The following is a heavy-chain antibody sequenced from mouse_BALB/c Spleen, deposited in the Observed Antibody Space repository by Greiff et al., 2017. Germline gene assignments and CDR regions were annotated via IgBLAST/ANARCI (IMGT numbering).Heavy chain of an antibody. CDR1: GYAFSSYW. V-gene: IGHV1-80*01. Sequence: QVQLQQSGAELVRPGSSVKISCKASGYAFSSYWMNWVKQRPGQGLEWIGQIYPGDGDTNYNGKFKGKATLTADKSSSTAYMQLSSLTSEDSAVYFCARDYGSSYADAMDYGGEGTSVTVSS. D-gene: IGHD1-1*01. J-gene: IGHJ4*01. CDR3: ARDYGSSYADAMDY. CDR2: IYPGDGDT.